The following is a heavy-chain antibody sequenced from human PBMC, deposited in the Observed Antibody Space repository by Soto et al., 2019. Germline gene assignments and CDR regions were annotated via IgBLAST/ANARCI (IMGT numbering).Heavy chain of an antibody. CDR3: ARDNCSGGSCYSFGY. Sequence: GGSLRLSCAASGFTFSSYGMHWVRQAPGKGLEWVAVIWYDGSNKYYADSVKGRFTISRDNSKNTLYLQMNSLRAEDTAVYYCARDNCSGGSCYSFGYWGQGTLVTVSS. V-gene: IGHV3-33*01. D-gene: IGHD2-15*01. CDR1: GFTFSSYG. J-gene: IGHJ4*02. CDR2: IWYDGSNK.